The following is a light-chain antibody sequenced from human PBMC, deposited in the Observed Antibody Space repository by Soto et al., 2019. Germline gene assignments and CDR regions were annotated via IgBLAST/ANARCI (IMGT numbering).Light chain of an antibody. Sequence: QSVLSQPASVSGSPGQSITISCTGTCSDVGGYNYVSWYQQHPGKAPKLMIYEVSNRPSGVSNRFPGSKSGNTASLTISGLQAEDEADYYCSSYTSSSTYVFGTGTKVTV. CDR2: EVS. V-gene: IGLV2-14*01. CDR1: CSDVGGYNY. J-gene: IGLJ1*01. CDR3: SSYTSSSTYV.